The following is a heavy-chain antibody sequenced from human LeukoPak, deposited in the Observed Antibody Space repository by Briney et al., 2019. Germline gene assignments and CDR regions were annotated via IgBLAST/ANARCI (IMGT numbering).Heavy chain of an antibody. Sequence: SETLSLTCAVYGGSFSGYYWSWVRQPPGKGLEWSGEINHSGSTKYNPSLKRRVTISVDTSKTQFSLKLSSVTAADTAVYYCASRYVSSEVVIIPTAKNNWFDPWGQGTLVTVSS. CDR3: ASRYVSSEVVIIPTAKNNWFDP. V-gene: IGHV4-34*01. CDR2: INHSGST. D-gene: IGHD3-3*01. CDR1: GGSFSGYY. J-gene: IGHJ5*02.